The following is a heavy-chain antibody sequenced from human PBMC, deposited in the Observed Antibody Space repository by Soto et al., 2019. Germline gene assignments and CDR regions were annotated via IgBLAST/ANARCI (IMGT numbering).Heavy chain of an antibody. CDR3: AIDSTAYSSSWLYYYYYYMDV. D-gene: IGHD6-13*01. V-gene: IGHV1-3*01. Sequence: QVQLVQSGAEVKKPGASVKVSCKASGYTFTRYAMHWVRQAPGQRLEWMGWINAGSGNTKYSQKFQGRVTITRDTSASTAYMELSSLRSEDTAVYYCAIDSTAYSSSWLYYYYYYMDVWGKGTTVTVSS. CDR1: GYTFTRYA. CDR2: INAGSGNT. J-gene: IGHJ6*03.